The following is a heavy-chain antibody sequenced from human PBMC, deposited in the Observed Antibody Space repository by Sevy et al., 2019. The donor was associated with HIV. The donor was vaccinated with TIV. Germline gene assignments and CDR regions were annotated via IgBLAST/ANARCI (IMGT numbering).Heavy chain of an antibody. CDR3: AKDSNDYSSSHFDY. CDR2: ISSGSSYT. Sequence: GGSLRLSCAASGFTFSDYYMSWIRQAPGKGLEWVSYISSGSSYTNYADSVKGRFTISRDNARNSLYLQMNSLRAEDTAVYYCAKDSNDYSSSHFDYWGQGIRVTVSS. J-gene: IGHJ4*02. D-gene: IGHD5-12*01. CDR1: GFTFSDYY. V-gene: IGHV3-11*06.